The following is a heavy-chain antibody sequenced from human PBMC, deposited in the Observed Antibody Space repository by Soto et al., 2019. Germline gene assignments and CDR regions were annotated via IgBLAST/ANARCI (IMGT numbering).Heavy chain of an antibody. D-gene: IGHD3-10*01. CDR3: ARLTKEVRGVRFDP. CDR2: IYYTGST. Sequence: PSETLSLTCTVSGGSINSYYLSWIRQPPAKGLEWIGYIYYTGSTNYNPSLKSRVTISVDTSENQFSLRLASVTAADTAVYYCARLTKEVRGVRFDPWGQGTLVTVSS. CDR1: GGSINSYY. V-gene: IGHV4-59*08. J-gene: IGHJ5*02.